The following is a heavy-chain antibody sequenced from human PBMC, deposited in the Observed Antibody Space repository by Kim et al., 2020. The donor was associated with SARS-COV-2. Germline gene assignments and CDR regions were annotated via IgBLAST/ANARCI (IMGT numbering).Heavy chain of an antibody. D-gene: IGHD1-26*01. J-gene: IGHJ4*02. V-gene: IGHV4-39*07. CDR1: GGPITSSSYY. CDR2: IYHSGST. CDR3: ARVPLPYYFDS. Sequence: SETLSLTCTVSGGPITSSSYYCGWIRQPPEKGLEWIGTIYHSGSTYYNPSLKSRVTISVDTSKNQFSLNLISVTAADTSVYYCARVPLPYYFDSWGQGTLVTVSS.